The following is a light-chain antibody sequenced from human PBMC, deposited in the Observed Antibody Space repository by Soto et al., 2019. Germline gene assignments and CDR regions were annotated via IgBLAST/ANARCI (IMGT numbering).Light chain of an antibody. CDR1: QSISTW. V-gene: IGKV1-5*03. CDR3: QQYYSYPLT. Sequence: DIQMTQSPSTLSASVGDRVTITCRASQSISTWLAWYQQKPGKAPKLLIYKASSLESGVPSRFSGSGSGTEYTLSISSLQPDDFATYYCQQYYSYPLTFGGGTKVEIK. CDR2: KAS. J-gene: IGKJ4*01.